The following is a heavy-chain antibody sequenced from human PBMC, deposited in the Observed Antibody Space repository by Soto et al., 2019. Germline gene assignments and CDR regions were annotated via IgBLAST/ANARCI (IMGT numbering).Heavy chain of an antibody. CDR1: GYTFTSFY. D-gene: IGHD2-21*02. V-gene: IGHV1-46*01. CDR3: AARPSYCGGDCYPFYY. CDR2: LNPSDGNT. Sequence: ASVKVSCKASGYTFTSFYIHWVRQAPGQGLEWMGILNPSDGNTTYAQRFQDRVTMTRDTTTSTVYMDLGSLRSEDTAVYYCAARPSYCGGDCYPFYYWGQGTLVTVSS. J-gene: IGHJ4*02.